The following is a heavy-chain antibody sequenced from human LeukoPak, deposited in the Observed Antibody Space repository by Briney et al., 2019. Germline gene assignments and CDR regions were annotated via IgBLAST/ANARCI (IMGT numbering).Heavy chain of an antibody. CDR2: INARGDT. Sequence: SETLSLTCAVYGLSFNDYYWNWIRQPPGKGPEWIGEINARGDTNYNPSLKSRVTISVDTSKKQFSLRLTSMIAADTALYYCARGQVPAARGYNWFDPWGQGTLVTVSS. D-gene: IGHD2-2*01. J-gene: IGHJ5*02. CDR1: GLSFNDYY. CDR3: ARGQVPAARGYNWFDP. V-gene: IGHV4-34*01.